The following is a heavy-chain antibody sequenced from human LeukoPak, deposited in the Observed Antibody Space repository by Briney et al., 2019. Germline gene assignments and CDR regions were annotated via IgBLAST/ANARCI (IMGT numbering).Heavy chain of an antibody. CDR2: ISASGGST. J-gene: IGHJ6*03. Sequence: GGSLRLSCAASGFTFSSYTMNWVRQAPGKGLEWVSGISASGGSTYYADSVKGRFTISRDNSKNTLYLQMNSLRAEDTAVYYCARGGGAGTYYYQYYMDVWGRGTTVTVSS. V-gene: IGHV3-23*01. CDR1: GFTFSSYT. CDR3: ARGGGAGTYYYQYYMDV. D-gene: IGHD1-14*01.